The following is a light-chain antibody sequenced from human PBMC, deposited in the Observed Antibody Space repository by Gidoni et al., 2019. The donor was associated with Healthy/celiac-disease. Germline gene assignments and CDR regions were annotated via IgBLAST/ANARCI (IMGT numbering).Light chain of an antibody. Sequence: EIVMTQSPATLSVSPGERATLSCRASQSVSSNLAWYQQKPGQAPRLLIYGASTRATGIPAWFSGIGSGTEFTLTISSLQSEDFAVYYCLQSDNCPRWTFGQGTKVEIK. CDR2: GAS. CDR1: QSVSSN. J-gene: IGKJ1*01. CDR3: LQSDNCPRWT. V-gene: IGKV3-15*01.